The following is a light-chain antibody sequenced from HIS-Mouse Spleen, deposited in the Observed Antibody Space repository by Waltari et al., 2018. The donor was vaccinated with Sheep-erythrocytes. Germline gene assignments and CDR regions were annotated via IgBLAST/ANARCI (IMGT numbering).Light chain of an antibody. V-gene: IGLV1-47*01. CDR2: RNN. J-gene: IGLJ2*01. CDR3: AAWDDSLSGVV. Sequence: QSVLTQPPSASGTPGQRVTISCSGSSSNIGRNYVHCSQQLPGTAPKLLIYRNNQRPSGVPDRLSGSKSGTSASLAISGLRSEDEADYYCAAWDDSLSGVVFGGGTKLTVL. CDR1: SSNIGRNY.